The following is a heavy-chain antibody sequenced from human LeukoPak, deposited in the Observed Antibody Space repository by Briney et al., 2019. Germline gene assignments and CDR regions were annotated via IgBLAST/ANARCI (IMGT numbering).Heavy chain of an antibody. CDR2: IDEHGFKT. J-gene: IGHJ4*02. D-gene: IGHD1-7*01. V-gene: IGHV3-7*01. CDR3: ARDGITCTRDY. Sequence: GGSLRLSCAASGFIFRSYWMVWVRQAPGKGLEWVASIDEHGFKTYYAASVTGPFTTSKDTAKNSLDLQMNSLRAEDTAVYYCARDGITCTRDYWGQGALVTVSS. CDR1: GFIFRSYW.